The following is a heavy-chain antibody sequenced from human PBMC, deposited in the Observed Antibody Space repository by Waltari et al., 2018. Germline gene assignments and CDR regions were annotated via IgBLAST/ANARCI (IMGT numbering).Heavy chain of an antibody. V-gene: IGHV3-7*01. J-gene: IGHJ4*02. Sequence: EVQLVESGGGLAQPGGSLRLSCAASGPSCGTYWMTWVRQASGKGPEWVANIKQDGSEKYYMDSVKGRFTISRDNAKNSLYLQMNNLRVEDTAVYYCTRGGRDSSWYWRDWGQGTLVTVSS. D-gene: IGHD6-13*01. CDR2: IKQDGSEK. CDR1: GPSCGTYW. CDR3: TRGGRDSSWYWRD.